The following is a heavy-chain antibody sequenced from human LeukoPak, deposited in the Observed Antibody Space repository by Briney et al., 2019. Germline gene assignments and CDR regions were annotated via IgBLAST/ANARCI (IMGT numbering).Heavy chain of an antibody. V-gene: IGHV3-7*03. CDR3: ARDLGVAGAGTVGYFDY. CDR2: INQDGSDK. CDR1: GFTFSSYW. D-gene: IGHD6-13*01. Sequence: GGSLRLSCAASGFTFSSYWMSWVRQAPGKGLEWVANINQDGSDKYYVDSVKGRFTISRDNAKNSLYLQMNSLRAEDTAVYYCARDLGVAGAGTVGYFDYWGQGNLVTVSS. J-gene: IGHJ4*02.